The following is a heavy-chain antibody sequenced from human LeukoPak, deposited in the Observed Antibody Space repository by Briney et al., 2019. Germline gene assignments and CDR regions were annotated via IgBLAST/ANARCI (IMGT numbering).Heavy chain of an antibody. CDR2: ISSSSSYI. Sequence: GGSLRLSCVDSGFTFSIYSMNWVRQAPGKGLEWVSSISSSSSYIYYADSVKGRFTISRDNAKNSLYLQMNSLRAEDTAVYYCARSAYSSSSGDYWGQGTLVTVSS. J-gene: IGHJ4*02. CDR1: GFTFSIYS. D-gene: IGHD6-6*01. V-gene: IGHV3-21*01. CDR3: ARSAYSSSSGDY.